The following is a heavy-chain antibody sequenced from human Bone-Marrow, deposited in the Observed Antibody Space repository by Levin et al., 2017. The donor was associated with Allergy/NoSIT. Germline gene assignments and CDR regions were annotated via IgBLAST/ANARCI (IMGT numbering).Heavy chain of an antibody. CDR3: ARETYTSGQYYFDY. D-gene: IGHD6-19*01. V-gene: IGHV3-74*01. J-gene: IGHJ4*02. Sequence: GGSLRLSCAASGFTFSSYWLHWVRQSPGKGLVWVAGLHSDGSTTRNADSMKDRFTISRDNAKNTLYLQMNSLRAEDTAVYYCARETYTSGQYYFDYWGQGTLVTVSS. CDR2: LHSDGSTT. CDR1: GFTFSSYW.